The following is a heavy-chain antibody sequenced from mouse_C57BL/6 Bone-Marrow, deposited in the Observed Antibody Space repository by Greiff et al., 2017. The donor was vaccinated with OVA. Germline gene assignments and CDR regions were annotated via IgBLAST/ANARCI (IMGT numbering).Heavy chain of an antibody. V-gene: IGHV1-64*01. CDR1: GYTFTSYW. D-gene: IGHD1-1*01. CDR3: ARAFYGSSYNLDN. J-gene: IGHJ2*01. Sequence: QVQLQQPGAELVKPGASVKLSCKASGYTFTSYWMHWVKQRPGQGLEWIGMIHPNSGSTNYNEKFKSKATLTVDKSSSTAYMQLSSLTSEDSAVYYCARAFYGSSYNLDNWGQGTTLTVSS. CDR2: IHPNSGST.